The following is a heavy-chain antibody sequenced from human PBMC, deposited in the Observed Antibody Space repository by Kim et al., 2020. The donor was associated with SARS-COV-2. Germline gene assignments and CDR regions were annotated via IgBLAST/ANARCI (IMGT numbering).Heavy chain of an antibody. CDR3: ARQGRNMNKYSSSWSLDY. CDR2: ISYDGSNK. V-gene: IGHV3-30*04. D-gene: IGHD6-13*01. Sequence: GGSLRLSCAASGFTFSSYAMHWVRQAPGKGLEWVAVISYDGSNKYYADSVKGRFTISRDNSKNTLYLQMNSLRAEDTAVYYCARQGRNMNKYSSSWSLDYWGQGTLVTVSS. CDR1: GFTFSSYA. J-gene: IGHJ4*02.